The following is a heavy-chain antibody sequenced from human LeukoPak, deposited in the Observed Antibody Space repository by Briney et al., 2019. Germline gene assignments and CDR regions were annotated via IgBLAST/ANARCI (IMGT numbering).Heavy chain of an antibody. CDR2: IYYSGST. J-gene: IGHJ4*02. D-gene: IGHD1-26*01. CDR3: AKSGGYGLIDY. CDR1: GASISGSGYY. V-gene: IGHV4-39*01. Sequence: PSETLSLTCAVSGASISGSGYYWGWIRQPPGKGLEWIGNIYYSGSTYYNASLQSRVTISIDTSKSQFSLRLNSVTAADTAMYYCAKSGGYGLIDYWGQGTLVTVSS.